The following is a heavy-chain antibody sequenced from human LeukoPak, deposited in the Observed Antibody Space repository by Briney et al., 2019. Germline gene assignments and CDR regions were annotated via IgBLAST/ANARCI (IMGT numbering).Heavy chain of an antibody. V-gene: IGHV3-21*01. D-gene: IGHD1-26*01. CDR2: ISSSSSYI. J-gene: IGHJ4*02. CDR1: GFTFSSYS. CDR3: ARGLVGATGY. Sequence: GGSLRLSCAASGFTFSSYSMNWVRQAPGKGLEWVSSISSSSSYIYYADSVKGRFTISRDNAKNSLYLQMNSLRVEDTAVYYCARGLVGATGYWGQGTLVTVSS.